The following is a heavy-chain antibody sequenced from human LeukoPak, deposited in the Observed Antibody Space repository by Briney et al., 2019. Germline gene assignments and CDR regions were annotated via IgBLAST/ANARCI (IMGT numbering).Heavy chain of an antibody. CDR3: AREAAGDSTWGTYYMDV. CDR2: ISAYNGNT. CDR1: GYTFTSYG. V-gene: IGHV1-18*01. J-gene: IGHJ6*03. D-gene: IGHD4-17*01. Sequence: GASVKVSCKASGYTFTSYGISWVRQAPGQGLEWMGWISAYNGNTNYAQKLQGRVTMTTDTSTSTAYMELRSLRSDDTAVYYCAREAAGDSTWGTYYMDVWGKGTTVSISS.